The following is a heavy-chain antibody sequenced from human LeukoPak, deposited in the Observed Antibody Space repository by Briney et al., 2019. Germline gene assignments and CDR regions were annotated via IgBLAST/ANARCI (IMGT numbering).Heavy chain of an antibody. D-gene: IGHD6-19*01. CDR1: GFPFNVYY. J-gene: IGHJ4*02. CDR2: IGHHGGDI. Sequence: GGSLRLSCAASGFPFNVYYMTWLRQAPGKGLEWVASIGHHGGDINYVDSVKGRFTISRDNADNSVHLQMTSLRVDDTAVYYCARNDFGSGSFLVGGQGTLVTVS. CDR3: ARNDFGSGSFLV. V-gene: IGHV3-7*01.